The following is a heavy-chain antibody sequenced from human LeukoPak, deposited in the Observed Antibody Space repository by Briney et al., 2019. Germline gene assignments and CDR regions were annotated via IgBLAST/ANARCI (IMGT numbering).Heavy chain of an antibody. CDR1: GYTFTSYD. Sequence: ASVKVSCKASGYTFTSYDINWVRQATGQGLEWMGWMNPNSGNTGYAQKFQGRVTMTRNTSVSTAYMEPSSLRSEDAAVYYCAKGSFGGYYDSSGYPDYWGQGTLVTVSS. CDR3: AKGSFGGYYDSSGYPDY. J-gene: IGHJ4*02. D-gene: IGHD3-22*01. CDR2: MNPNSGNT. V-gene: IGHV1-8*01.